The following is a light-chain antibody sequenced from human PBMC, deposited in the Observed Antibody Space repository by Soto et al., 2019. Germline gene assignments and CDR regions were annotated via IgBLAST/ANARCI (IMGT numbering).Light chain of an antibody. J-gene: IGKJ1*01. V-gene: IGKV3-15*01. Sequence: ILMTQSPATLSVSPGERATLSCRASQSVSNNLAWYQQKPGQAPRLLIYDASTRATGIPARFSGSGSGTEFTLTTSGLQSEDVQVYYCQQYNNWPPWTFGQGTKVEIK. CDR1: QSVSNN. CDR2: DAS. CDR3: QQYNNWPPWT.